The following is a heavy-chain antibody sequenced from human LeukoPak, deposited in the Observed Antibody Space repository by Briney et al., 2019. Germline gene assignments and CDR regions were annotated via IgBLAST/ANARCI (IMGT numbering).Heavy chain of an antibody. V-gene: IGHV4-39*01. CDR1: GGSISSSSYY. CDR2: IYYSEST. D-gene: IGHD6-13*01. J-gene: IGHJ4*02. CDR3: ARSDSYSRSWYLFPRGTTETVLDY. Sequence: SATLSLTCTVSGGSISSSSYYWGWLRQPPGKGLEWIGSIYYSESTYYNPSLKSRVTISVDTSKNQFSLKLSSVSAADTAVYYCARSDSYSRSWYLFPRGTTETVLDYWGQGTLVTVAS.